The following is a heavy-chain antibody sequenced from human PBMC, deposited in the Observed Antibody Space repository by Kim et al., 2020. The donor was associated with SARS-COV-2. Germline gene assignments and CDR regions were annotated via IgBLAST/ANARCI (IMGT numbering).Heavy chain of an antibody. J-gene: IGHJ6*03. Sequence: SETLSLTCTVSGGSISSYYWSWIRQPAGKGLEWIGRIYTSGSTNYNPSLKSRVTMSVDTSKNQFSLKLSSVTAADTAVYYCARAAYYYDSRNRYYYYYMDVWGKGTTVTVSS. D-gene: IGHD3-22*01. CDR1: GGSISSYY. CDR2: IYTSGST. V-gene: IGHV4-4*07. CDR3: ARAAYYYDSRNRYYYYYMDV.